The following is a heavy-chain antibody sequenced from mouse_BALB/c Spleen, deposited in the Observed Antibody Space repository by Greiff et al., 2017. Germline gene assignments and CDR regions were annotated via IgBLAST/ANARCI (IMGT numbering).Heavy chain of an antibody. J-gene: IGHJ2*01. CDR2: IYYSGTI. Sequence: EVKLVESGPGLVKPSQTVSLTCTVTGISITTGNYRWSWIRQFPGNKLEWIGYIYYSGTITYNPSLTSRTTITRDTSKNQFFLEMNSLTAEDTATYYCARDYYGSAFDYWGQGTTLTVSS. D-gene: IGHD1-1*01. CDR1: GISITTGNYR. V-gene: IGHV3-5*02. CDR3: ARDYYGSAFDY.